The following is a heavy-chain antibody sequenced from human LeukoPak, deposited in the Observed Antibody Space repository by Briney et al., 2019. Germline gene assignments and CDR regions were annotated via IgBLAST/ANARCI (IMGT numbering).Heavy chain of an antibody. D-gene: IGHD6-6*01. J-gene: IGHJ6*03. Sequence: ASVKVSCKASGYIFTDYYMHWVRQAPGQELGWMGRINPNSGGTNYAQKLQGRVTMTTDTSTSTAYMELRSLRSDDTAVYYCAREVAARGFDYYYYMDVWGKGTTVTVSS. V-gene: IGHV1/OR15-1*04. CDR1: GYIFTDYY. CDR3: AREVAARGFDYYYYMDV. CDR2: INPNSGGT.